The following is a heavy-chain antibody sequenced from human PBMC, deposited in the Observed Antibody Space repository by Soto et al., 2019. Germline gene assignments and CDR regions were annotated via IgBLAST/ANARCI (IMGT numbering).Heavy chain of an antibody. D-gene: IGHD5-12*01. CDR2: ISAYNGNT. CDR3: ARGIRLPSTLLSCFEP. J-gene: IGHJ5*02. V-gene: IGHV1-18*01. Sequence: ASVKISSKASGYTLTSYGISWWRHAPGQGLEGMGWISAYNGNTNYAQKLQGRVTMTTDTSTSTGYMELRRPSSDDTAAYYCARGIRLPSTLLSCFEPWGQGTLVTVSS. CDR1: GYTLTSYG.